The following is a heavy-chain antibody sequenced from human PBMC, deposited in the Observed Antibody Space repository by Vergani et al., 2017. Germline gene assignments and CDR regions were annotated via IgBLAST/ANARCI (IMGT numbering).Heavy chain of an antibody. J-gene: IGHJ6*02. CDR3: ARPSSPSRLYYYYGMDV. Sequence: EVQLVQSGAEVKTPGESLKISCKGSGYSFTSYWIGWVRQMPGKGLEWMGIIYPGDSDTRYSPSFQGQVTISADKSISTAYLQWSSLKASDTAMYYCARPSSPSRLYYYYGMDVWGQGTTVTVSS. CDR2: IYPGDSDT. V-gene: IGHV5-51*01. D-gene: IGHD6-6*01. CDR1: GYSFTSYW.